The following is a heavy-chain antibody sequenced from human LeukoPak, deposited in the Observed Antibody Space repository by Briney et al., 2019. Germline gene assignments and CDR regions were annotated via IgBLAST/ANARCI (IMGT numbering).Heavy chain of an antibody. CDR2: IKSKTDGGTT. CDR3: TTDRERYSDWSSPYYFDY. Sequence: GGSLRLSCAASGFTFSNAWMSWVRQAPGKGLEWVGRIKSKTDGGTTDYAAPVKGRFTISRDDSKNTLYLQMNSLKTEDTAVYYCTTDRERYSDWSSPYYFDYWGQGTLVTVSS. J-gene: IGHJ4*02. V-gene: IGHV3-15*01. D-gene: IGHD3-9*01. CDR1: GFTFSNAW.